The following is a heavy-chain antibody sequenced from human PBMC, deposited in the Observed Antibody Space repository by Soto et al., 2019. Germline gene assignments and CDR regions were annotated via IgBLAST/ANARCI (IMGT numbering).Heavy chain of an antibody. CDR1: GFTFTSSA. V-gene: IGHV1-58*01. CDR3: ARAGGYSRTTPNPRAYDMDV. CDR2: IVVGSGNT. J-gene: IGHJ6*02. D-gene: IGHD6-13*01. Sequence: GASVKVSCKASGFTFTSSAVQWVRQARGQRLEWIGWIVVGSGNTNYAQKFQERVTITRDMSTSTAYMELSSLRSEDTAVYYCARAGGYSRTTPNPRAYDMDVWGQGTTVTVSS.